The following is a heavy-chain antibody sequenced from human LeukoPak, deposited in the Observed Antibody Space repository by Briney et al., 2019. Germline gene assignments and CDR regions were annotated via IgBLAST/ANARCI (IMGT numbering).Heavy chain of an antibody. V-gene: IGHV4-59*11. CDR2: IYYSGST. Sequence: SETLSLTCTVSGGSISSHYWSWIRQPPGKGLEWIGYIYYSGSTNYNPSLKSRVTISVDTSKNQFSLKLSSVTAADTAVYYCARGKRDKSRSSSWYRYYYYYMDVWGKGTTVTVSS. D-gene: IGHD6-13*01. J-gene: IGHJ6*03. CDR1: GGSISSHY. CDR3: ARGKRDKSRSSSWYRYYYYYMDV.